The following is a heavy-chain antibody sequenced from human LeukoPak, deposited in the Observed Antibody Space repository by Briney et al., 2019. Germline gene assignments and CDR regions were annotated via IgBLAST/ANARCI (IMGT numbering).Heavy chain of an antibody. D-gene: IGHD4-11*01. J-gene: IGHJ4*02. CDR3: ARPPDYSDYGAAFTY. V-gene: IGHV4-38-2*01. CDR1: GYSISSGYF. CDR2: IYHSGTT. Sequence: SETLSLTCAVSGYSISSGYFWGWIRQPPGKGLEWIGSIYHSGTTYYNPSLKSRVTISVVTSKNQFSLRLSSVTAADTAVYYCARPPDYSDYGAAFTYWGQGTLVTVSS.